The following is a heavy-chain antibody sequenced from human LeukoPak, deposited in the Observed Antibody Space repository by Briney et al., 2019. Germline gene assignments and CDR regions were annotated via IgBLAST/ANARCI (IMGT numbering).Heavy chain of an antibody. Sequence: GRSLRLSCAASGFTFSSYGMHWVRQAPGKGLEWVAVISYDGSNKYYADSVKGRFTISRDNSKNTLYLQMNSLRAEDTAVYYCANCRYSSSWYYFDYWGQGTLVTVSS. CDR2: ISYDGSNK. J-gene: IGHJ4*02. V-gene: IGHV3-30*18. CDR1: GFTFSSYG. D-gene: IGHD6-13*01. CDR3: ANCRYSSSWYYFDY.